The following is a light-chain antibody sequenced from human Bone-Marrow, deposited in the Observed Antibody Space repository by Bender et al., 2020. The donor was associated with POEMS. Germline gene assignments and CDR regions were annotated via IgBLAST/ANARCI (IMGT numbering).Light chain of an antibody. CDR3: ATWHDSLNGWV. V-gene: IGLV1-44*01. CDR2: NTN. J-gene: IGLJ3*02. CDR1: SSNIVTNP. Sequence: QSVLTQPPSASGTPGQRVIISCSGSSSNIVTNPVNWYQHLPGTVPKVLIYNTNQRPSGVPDRFSGSKSGTSASLAISALQSEDEGDYYCATWHDSLNGWVFGGGTKLAVL.